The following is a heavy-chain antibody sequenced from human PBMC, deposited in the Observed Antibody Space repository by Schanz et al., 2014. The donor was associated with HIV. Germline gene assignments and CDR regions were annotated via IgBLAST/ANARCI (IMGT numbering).Heavy chain of an antibody. Sequence: EVQLVESGGGLVQPGGSLRLSCAASGFTFSTYWMSWVRQAPGKGLEWVASITLDGTEKYSMDSMKGRFTISRDNSKNTLYLQMNSLRAEDTAVYYCARGSGPYYYYYGMDVWGQGTTVTVSS. J-gene: IGHJ6*02. V-gene: IGHV3-7*01. CDR2: ITLDGTEK. D-gene: IGHD3-10*01. CDR3: ARGSGPYYYYYGMDV. CDR1: GFTFSTYW.